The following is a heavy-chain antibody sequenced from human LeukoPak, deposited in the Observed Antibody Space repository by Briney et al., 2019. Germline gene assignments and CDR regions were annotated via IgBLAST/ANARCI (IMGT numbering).Heavy chain of an antibody. J-gene: IGHJ4*02. D-gene: IGHD2-8*01. CDR3: ARVYADPDYYFDY. V-gene: IGHV1-46*01. Sequence: ASVMVSCKASGYTFTSYYMHWVRQAPGQGLEWMGIINPSGGSTSYAQKFQGRVTMTRDTSTSTVYMELSSLRSDDTAVYYCARVYADPDYYFDYWGQGTLVTVSS. CDR1: GYTFTSYY. CDR2: INPSGGST.